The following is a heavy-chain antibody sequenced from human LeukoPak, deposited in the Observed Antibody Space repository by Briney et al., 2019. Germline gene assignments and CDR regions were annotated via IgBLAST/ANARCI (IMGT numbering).Heavy chain of an antibody. CDR3: ARGEAMAYGGARYYYYYMDV. CDR1: GGTFSSYA. D-gene: IGHD5-18*01. J-gene: IGHJ6*03. Sequence: GASVKVSCKASGGTFSSYAISWVRQAPGQGLEWMGGIIPIFGTANYAQKFQGRVTITADKSTSTAYMELSSLRSEDTAVYYCARGEAMAYGGARYYYYYMDVWGKGTTVTVSS. CDR2: IIPIFGTA. V-gene: IGHV1-69*06.